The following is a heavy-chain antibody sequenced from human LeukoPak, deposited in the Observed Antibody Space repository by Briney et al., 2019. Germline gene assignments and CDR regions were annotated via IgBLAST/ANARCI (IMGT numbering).Heavy chain of an antibody. D-gene: IGHD5-24*01. J-gene: IGHJ4*02. Sequence: SVKVSCKASGYTFTGYYMHWVRQAPGQRLEWMGWINPNSGGTNYAQQFQGRVTMTRDTSISTAYMELSRLRSDDTAVYYCARGALLNGYNWYHFDYWGQGTLVTVSS. CDR1: GYTFTGYY. CDR2: INPNSGGT. V-gene: IGHV1-2*02. CDR3: ARGALLNGYNWYHFDY.